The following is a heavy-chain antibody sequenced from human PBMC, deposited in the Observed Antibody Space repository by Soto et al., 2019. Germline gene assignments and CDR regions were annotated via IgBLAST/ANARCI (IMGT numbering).Heavy chain of an antibody. J-gene: IGHJ6*03. D-gene: IGHD3-10*01. Sequence: SGPTLVNRAQTLTLTCTVWVVSLTTSGEAVGCIRQPPGKALEWLALVYWDDDRRSSPPLKTSLTITQHTSKTQVVPTITNLDPVDTATYYCAHIPGSGQPLSSYYYSMDVWGKGTTVTVSS. V-gene: IGHV2-5*02. CDR3: AHIPGSGQPLSSYYYSMDV. CDR2: VYWDDDR. CDR1: VVSLTTSGEA.